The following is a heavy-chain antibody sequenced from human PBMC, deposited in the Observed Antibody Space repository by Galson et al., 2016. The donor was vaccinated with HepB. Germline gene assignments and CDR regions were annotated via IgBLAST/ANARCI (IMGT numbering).Heavy chain of an antibody. CDR1: GYTFTGYG. V-gene: IGHV1-18*01. D-gene: IGHD6-25*01. Sequence: SVKVSCKASGYTFTGYGISWVRQAPGQGLEWMGWISAVNGNTRYAQRFQDRVTMTIDTSTSTAFMALRSLRSDDTDVYYCARYRAATAYSDYWGQGTLVTVSS. J-gene: IGHJ4*02. CDR3: ARYRAATAYSDY. CDR2: ISAVNGNT.